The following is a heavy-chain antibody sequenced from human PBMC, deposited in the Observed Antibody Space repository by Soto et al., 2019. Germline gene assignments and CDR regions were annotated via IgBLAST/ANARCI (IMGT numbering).Heavy chain of an antibody. CDR2: IIPIFGTA. CDR3: ARGDTNSSGWSVDY. D-gene: IGHD6-19*01. CDR1: GYTFTNFG. V-gene: IGHV1-69*06. J-gene: IGHJ4*02. Sequence: SVKVSCKASGYTFTNFGVTWVRQAPGQGLEWMGGIIPIFGTANYAQKFQGRVTITADKSTSTAYMELSSLRSEDTAVYYCARGDTNSSGWSVDYWGQGTLVTVSS.